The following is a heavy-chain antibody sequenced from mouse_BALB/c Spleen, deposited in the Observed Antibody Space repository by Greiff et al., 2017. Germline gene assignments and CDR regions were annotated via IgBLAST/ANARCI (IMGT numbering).Heavy chain of an antibody. V-gene: IGHV1-7*01. Sequence: QVQLKESGAELAKPGASVKMSCKASGYTFTSYWMHWVKQRPGQGLEWIGYINPSTGYTEYNQKFKDKATLTADKSSSTAYMQLSSLTSEDSAVYYCARSPDLLWSYFDYWGQGTTLTVSS. CDR3: ARSPDLLWSYFDY. CDR1: GYTFTSYW. D-gene: IGHD2-1*01. CDR2: INPSTGYT. J-gene: IGHJ2*01.